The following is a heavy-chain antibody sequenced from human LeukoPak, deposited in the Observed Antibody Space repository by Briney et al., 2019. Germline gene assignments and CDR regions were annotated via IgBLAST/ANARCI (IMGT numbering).Heavy chain of an antibody. CDR2: ISYDGSNK. Sequence: GRSLRLSCAASGFTFSSYGMHWVRQAPGKGLEWVAVISYDGSNKYYADSVKGRFTISRDNSKNTLYLQMNSLRAEDTAVYYYAKDLAGYFDYWGQGTLVTVSS. CDR3: AKDLAGYFDY. CDR1: GFTFSSYG. V-gene: IGHV3-30*18. J-gene: IGHJ4*02.